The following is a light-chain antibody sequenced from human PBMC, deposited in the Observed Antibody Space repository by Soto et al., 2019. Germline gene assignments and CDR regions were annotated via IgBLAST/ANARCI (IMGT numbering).Light chain of an antibody. CDR2: GPS. CDR1: PRVSISY. J-gene: IGKJ1*01. V-gene: IGKV3-20*01. CDR3: QQYVNSPGT. Sequence: EIVLTQSPDTLSLSPGERATRSCRASPRVSISYFAWYPQNPGRARRLLIYGPSSRATGISDKFSCSGRSTASTPTISGRERAGFAVYYCQQYVNSPGTFSQGTEV.